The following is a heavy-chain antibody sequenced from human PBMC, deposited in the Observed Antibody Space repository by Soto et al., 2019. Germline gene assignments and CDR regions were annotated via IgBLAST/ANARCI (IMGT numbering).Heavy chain of an antibody. CDR1: GGTFSSYA. D-gene: IGHD3-10*01. Sequence: QVQLVQSGAEVKKPGSSVKVSCKASGGTFSSYAISWVRQAPGQGLEWMGGIIPIFGTANYAQKFQGSVTITADESTSTAYMELSSLRSEDTAVYYCARENPDIPLSITMVRGVTSHMDYGMDVWGQGTTVTVSS. CDR2: IIPIFGTA. CDR3: ARENPDIPLSITMVRGVTSHMDYGMDV. V-gene: IGHV1-69*01. J-gene: IGHJ6*02.